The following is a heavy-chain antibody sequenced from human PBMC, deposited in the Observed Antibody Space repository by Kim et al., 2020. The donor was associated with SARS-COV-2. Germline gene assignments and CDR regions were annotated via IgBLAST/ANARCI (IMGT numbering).Heavy chain of an antibody. Sequence: GGSLRLSCAASGFTFSSYAMSWVRQAPGKGLEWVSAISGSGGSTYYADSVKGRFTISRDNSKNTLYLQMNSLRAEDTAVYYCAKDGVWFGELSLDYWGQGTLVTFSS. CDR3: AKDGVWFGELSLDY. V-gene: IGHV3-23*01. J-gene: IGHJ4*02. CDR2: ISGSGGST. D-gene: IGHD3-10*01. CDR1: GFTFSSYA.